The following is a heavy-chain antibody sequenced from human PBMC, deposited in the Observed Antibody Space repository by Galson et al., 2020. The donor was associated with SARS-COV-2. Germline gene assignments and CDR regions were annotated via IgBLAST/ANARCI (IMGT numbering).Heavy chain of an antibody. CDR2: MLYDGSNK. V-gene: IGHV3-30*02. J-gene: IGHJ2*01. CDR3: AKERGYSYDDWYFDL. Sequence: GGSLRLSCAASGFTFTNYGMHWVRQAPGKGLEWVAFMLYDGSNKYYADSVKGRFTVSRDTSKNTLFLQMNSLRAEDTAVYYCAKERGYSYDDWYFDLWGRGTLVTVSA. D-gene: IGHD6-25*01. CDR1: GFTFTNYG.